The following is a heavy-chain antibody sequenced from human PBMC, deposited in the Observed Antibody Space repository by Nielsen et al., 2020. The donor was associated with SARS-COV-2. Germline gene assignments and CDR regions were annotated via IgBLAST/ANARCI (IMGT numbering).Heavy chain of an antibody. V-gene: IGHV3-9*01. D-gene: IGHD4-17*01. J-gene: IGHJ6*02. CDR1: GFTFDDYA. CDR3: ASDYGDYVNYYYYYGMDV. CDR2: ISWNSGSI. Sequence: SLKISCAASGFTFDDYAMHWVRQAPGKGLEWVSGISWNSGSIGYADSVKGRFTMSRDNAKNSLYLQMNSLRDEDTAVYYCASDYGDYVNYYYYYGMDVWGQGTTVTVSS.